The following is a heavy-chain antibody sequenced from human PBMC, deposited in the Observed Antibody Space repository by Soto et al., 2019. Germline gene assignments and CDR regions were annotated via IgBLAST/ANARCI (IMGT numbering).Heavy chain of an antibody. J-gene: IGHJ3*02. V-gene: IGHV1-69*13. CDR2: IIPIFGTA. Sequence: SVKVSCKASGGTFSSYAISWVRQAPGQGLEWMGGIIPIFGTANYAQKFQGRVTITADESTSTAYMELCSLRSEDTAVYYCARTLGGLHAYAPPDAFDIWGQGTMVTVSS. CDR3: ARTLGGLHAYAPPDAFDI. CDR1: GGTFSSYA. D-gene: IGHD3-10*01.